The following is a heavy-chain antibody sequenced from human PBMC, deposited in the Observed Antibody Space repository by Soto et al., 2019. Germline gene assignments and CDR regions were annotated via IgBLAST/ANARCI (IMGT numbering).Heavy chain of an antibody. CDR2: ISAYNGNT. V-gene: IGHV1-18*04. CDR3: ARDLHRGRSYYYYYYGMDV. J-gene: IGHJ6*02. CDR1: GYTFTSYG. Sequence: ASVKVSCKASGYTFTSYGISWVRQAPGQGLEWMGWISAYNGNTNYAQKLQGRVTMTTDTSTSTAYMELRSLRSDDTAVYYCARDLHRGRSYYYYYYGMDVWGQGTTVTVSS. D-gene: IGHD3-10*01.